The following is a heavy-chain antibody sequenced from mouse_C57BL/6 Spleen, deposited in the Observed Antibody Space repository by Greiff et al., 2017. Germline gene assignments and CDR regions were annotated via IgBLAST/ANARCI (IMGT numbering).Heavy chain of an antibody. J-gene: IGHJ1*03. CDR2: INYDGSST. CDR3: ARGGGYGEYFEV. Sequence: EVKLVESEGGLVQPGSSMKLSCTASGFTFSDYYMAWVRQVPEKGLEWVANINYDGSSTYYLDSLKSRFIISRDNAKNILYLQMSSLKSEDTATYYCARGGGYGEYFEVWGTGTTVTVSS. CDR1: GFTFSDYY. D-gene: IGHD2-2*01. V-gene: IGHV5-16*01.